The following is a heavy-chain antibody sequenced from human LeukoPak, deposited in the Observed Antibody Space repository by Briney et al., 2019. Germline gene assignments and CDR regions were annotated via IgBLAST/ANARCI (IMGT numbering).Heavy chain of an antibody. D-gene: IGHD1-1*01. CDR3: ARDPRLGTTRTTAYTMDV. Sequence: PGGSLRLSCAASGFSFTSYTMSWVRQAPGKGLEWVSSISSSSTYTHYADSVKGRFTTSRDNAKNSLYLQMNSLRAEDTAVYYCARDPRLGTTRTTAYTMDVWGKGTTVTVSS. CDR2: ISSSSTYT. J-gene: IGHJ6*04. V-gene: IGHV3-21*06. CDR1: GFSFTSYT.